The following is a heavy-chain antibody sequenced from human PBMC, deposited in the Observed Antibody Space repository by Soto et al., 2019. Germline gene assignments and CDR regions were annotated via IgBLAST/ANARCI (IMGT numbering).Heavy chain of an antibody. Sequence: ASVKVSCKASGYTFTSYAMHWVRQAPGQRLEWMGWINAGNGNTKYSQKFQGRVTITRDTSASTAYMELSSLRSEDTAVYYCALTKPLGYCSSTSCSDAFDIWGQGTMVTVSS. V-gene: IGHV1-3*01. CDR3: ALTKPLGYCSSTSCSDAFDI. CDR1: GYTFTSYA. D-gene: IGHD2-2*01. J-gene: IGHJ3*02. CDR2: INAGNGNT.